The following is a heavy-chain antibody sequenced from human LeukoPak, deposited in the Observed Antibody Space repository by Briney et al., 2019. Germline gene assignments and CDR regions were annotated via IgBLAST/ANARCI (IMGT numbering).Heavy chain of an antibody. Sequence: KASETLSLTCTVSGGSISSYYWSWIRQPPGKGLEWIGYIYYSGSTNYNPSLKSRVTISVDTSKNQFSLKLSSVTAADTAVYYRARDPCSGGSCYSNYYYGMDVWGQGTTVTVSS. CDR2: IYYSGST. CDR3: ARDPCSGGSCYSNYYYGMDV. J-gene: IGHJ6*02. CDR1: GGSISSYY. V-gene: IGHV4-59*01. D-gene: IGHD2-15*01.